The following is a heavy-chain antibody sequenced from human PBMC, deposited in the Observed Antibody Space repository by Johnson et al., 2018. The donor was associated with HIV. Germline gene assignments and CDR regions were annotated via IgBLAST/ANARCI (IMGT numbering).Heavy chain of an antibody. Sequence: QVQLVESGGGVVQPARSLRLSCAASGFTFSSYALHWVRQAPGQGLEWVAVISYDGSNKYYADPVKGRFTISRDNSKNTLYLQMNSLRAEDTAVYYCARGGGYSIAAPSDAFDIWGQGTMVTVSS. CDR1: GFTFSSYA. D-gene: IGHD6-6*01. CDR3: ARGGGYSIAAPSDAFDI. CDR2: ISYDGSNK. J-gene: IGHJ3*02. V-gene: IGHV3-30*04.